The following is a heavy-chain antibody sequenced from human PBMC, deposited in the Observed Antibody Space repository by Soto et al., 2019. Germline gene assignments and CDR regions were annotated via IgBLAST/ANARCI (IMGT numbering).Heavy chain of an antibody. CDR1: GFTFSYYS. D-gene: IGHD3-22*01. CDR2: IRSTSNSI. CDR3: ARIXLRRGYPDTYYFYGMDV. J-gene: IGHJ6*02. Sequence: GGSLRLSCAASGFTFSYYSMNWVRQAPGKGLEWVSSIRSTSNSIYYADSVKGRFTVSRDNAKNSLYLQMNSLRAEDTAVYYCARIXLRRGYPDTYYFYGMDVWGQGTTVTVSS. V-gene: IGHV3-21*01.